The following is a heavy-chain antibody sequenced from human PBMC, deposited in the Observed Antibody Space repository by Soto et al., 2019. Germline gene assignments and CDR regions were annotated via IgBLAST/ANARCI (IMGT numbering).Heavy chain of an antibody. J-gene: IGHJ3*02. CDR3: ARDFGTPGGDAFDI. D-gene: IGHD3-10*01. V-gene: IGHV1-69*01. CDR2: IIPIFGTA. Sequence: EASMKVSCQASGGPFSSYAIIWVRQAPGQGPEWMGGIIPIFGTANYAQKFQGRVTITADESTSPAYRELSSLRSEDTAVYYCARDFGTPGGDAFDIWGQGTMVTVS. CDR1: GGPFSSYA.